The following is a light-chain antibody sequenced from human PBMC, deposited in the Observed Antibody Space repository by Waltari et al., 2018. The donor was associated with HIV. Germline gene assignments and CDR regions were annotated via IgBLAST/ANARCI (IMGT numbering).Light chain of an antibody. V-gene: IGLV6-57*01. CDR2: EDD. CDR1: SGSIANNY. CDR3: QSYDSSFYV. J-gene: IGLJ1*01. Sequence: FMLTHPHSVSESPGKTVTISCTRSSGSIANNYVQWYQQCSGSSPTTVIYEDDQSPSGVPARFSGSIDSSSNSASLTISGLKTEDEADYYCQSYDSSFYVCGTGTKVTVL.